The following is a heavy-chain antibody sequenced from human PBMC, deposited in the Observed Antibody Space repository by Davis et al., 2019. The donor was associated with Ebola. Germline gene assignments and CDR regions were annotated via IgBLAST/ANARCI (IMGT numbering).Heavy chain of an antibody. J-gene: IGHJ4*02. Sequence: PSETLSLTCDVYGGSFSGQFWSWIRQPPGKGLEWIGETSHRGVAKYNPSLKSRVTISVDTSENQLSLRLSSVTAADTAVYYCARGLHGDYAFDLWGQGAMVTVSS. CDR1: GGSFSGQF. D-gene: IGHD4-17*01. V-gene: IGHV4-34*01. CDR2: TSHRGVA. CDR3: ARGLHGDYAFDL.